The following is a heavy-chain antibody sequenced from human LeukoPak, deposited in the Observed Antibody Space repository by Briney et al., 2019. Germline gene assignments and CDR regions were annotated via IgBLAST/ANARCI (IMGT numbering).Heavy chain of an antibody. CDR1: GFDFGKFA. CDR3: AKQFLDAN. J-gene: IGHJ4*02. Sequence: GGSLILSCAASGFDFGKFAMTWVRQGPGKGLEWVSTINAVEANTYYADSVRGRFTVSRDNSKKTLYLQMRRLRAEDTATYYCAKQFLDANWGQGTRVTDSS. CDR2: INAVEANT. V-gene: IGHV3-23*01. D-gene: IGHD5-24*01.